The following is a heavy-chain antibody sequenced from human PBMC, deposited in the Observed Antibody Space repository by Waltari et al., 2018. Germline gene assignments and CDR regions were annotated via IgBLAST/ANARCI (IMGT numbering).Heavy chain of an antibody. Sequence: VQLQESGPALVKPSETLSLSCTVPGCSSSSYYWSWIRQPPGKGLEWIGYIYYSGSTNNNPSLKSRVTISIDTSKNQFSLKLSSVTAADTAVYYCARRGRGSGYTGWGQGTLVTVSS. V-gene: IGHV4-59*08. CDR3: ARRGRGSGYTG. CDR2: IYYSGST. J-gene: IGHJ4*02. D-gene: IGHD3-3*01. CDR1: GCSSSSYY.